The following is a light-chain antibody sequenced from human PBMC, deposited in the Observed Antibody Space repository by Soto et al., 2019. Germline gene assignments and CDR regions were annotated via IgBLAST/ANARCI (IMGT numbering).Light chain of an antibody. CDR3: QQYGSSPYT. J-gene: IGKJ2*01. Sequence: EILLTQSPGTLSLSPGERATLSCRASQSVRNSYLAWYQQKAGRAPRLLIYGASGRATGIPDRFSGSGSGTDFTLTISRLEPEDFAVYYCQQYGSSPYTFGQGTKLEI. CDR1: QSVRNSY. V-gene: IGKV3-20*01. CDR2: GAS.